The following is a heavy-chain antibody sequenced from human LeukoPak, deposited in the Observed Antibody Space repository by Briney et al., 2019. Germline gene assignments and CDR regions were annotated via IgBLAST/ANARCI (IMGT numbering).Heavy chain of an antibody. CDR1: GYTFSSYS. CDR3: VRLRRNSDTSGVYYYYDF. Sequence: KAAGSLRLSCVAAGYTFSSYSINWGRQAPGKGLGRVSSASVRSKYIYYADSVRGRYSISRDDARDSLYLQMNSLRAEDTAVYYCVRLRRNSDTSGVYYYYDFWGQGTLVTVSS. V-gene: IGHV3-21*01. J-gene: IGHJ4*02. D-gene: IGHD3-22*01. CDR2: ASVRSKYI.